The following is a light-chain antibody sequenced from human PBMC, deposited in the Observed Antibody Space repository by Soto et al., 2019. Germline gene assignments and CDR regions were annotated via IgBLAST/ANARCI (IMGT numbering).Light chain of an antibody. CDR1: SSDVGSYNL. V-gene: IGLV2-23*01. Sequence: QSALAQPASVSGSPGQSITISCTGTSSDVGSYNLVSWYQQHPGKAPKLMIYEGSKRPSGVSNRFSGSKSGNTASLTISGLQAEDEADYYCCSYAGNSLYVFGTGTKATVL. J-gene: IGLJ1*01. CDR3: CSYAGNSLYV. CDR2: EGS.